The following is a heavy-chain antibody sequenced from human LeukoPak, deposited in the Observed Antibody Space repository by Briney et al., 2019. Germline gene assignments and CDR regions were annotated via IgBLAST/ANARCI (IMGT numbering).Heavy chain of an antibody. CDR1: GFTFSNYA. CDR2: NGGSGGST. V-gene: IGHV3-23*01. D-gene: IGHD1-26*01. J-gene: IGHJ4*02. Sequence: GGSVRLSCAASGFTFSNYAMSWVRQAPGKARECLLGNGGSGGSTYYADSVTGRFTISRDNSKNTLYVQMRSLRAEDTAVYYCAKGGDWEPLDYWGQGTLLTVSS. CDR3: AKGGDWEPLDY.